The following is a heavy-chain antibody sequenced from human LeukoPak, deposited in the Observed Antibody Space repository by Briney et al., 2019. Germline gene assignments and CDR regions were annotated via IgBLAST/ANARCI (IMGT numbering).Heavy chain of an antibody. Sequence: GGSLRLSCAASGFTVSRNYMSWVRQAPGKGLEWVSAISGSGGSTYYADSVKGRFAISRDNSKNTLYLQMNSLRAEDTAVYYCVKDQGDYYDSSAYYFWGQGTLVTVSS. CDR2: ISGSGGST. CDR1: GFTVSRNY. V-gene: IGHV3-23*01. J-gene: IGHJ4*02. D-gene: IGHD3-22*01. CDR3: VKDQGDYYDSSAYYF.